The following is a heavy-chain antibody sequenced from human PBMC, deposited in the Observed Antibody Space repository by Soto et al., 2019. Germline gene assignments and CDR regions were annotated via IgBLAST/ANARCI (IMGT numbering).Heavy chain of an antibody. D-gene: IGHD4-17*01. CDR3: ASPPTTGNYYYYGMDV. J-gene: IGHJ6*02. CDR1: GGTFSSYA. V-gene: IGHV1-69*12. CDR2: IIPIFGTA. Sequence: QVQLVQSGAEMKKPGSSVKVSCKASGGTFSSYAISWVRQAPGQGLEWMGGIIPIFGTADYAQKFQGRVTITADESTSTAYMELSSLRSEDPAVYSCASPPTTGNYYYYGMDVWGQGTTVTVSS.